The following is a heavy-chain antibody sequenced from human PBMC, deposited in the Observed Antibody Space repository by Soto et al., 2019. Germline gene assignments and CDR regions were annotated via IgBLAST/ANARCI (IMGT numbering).Heavy chain of an antibody. J-gene: IGHJ5*02. V-gene: IGHV2-5*01. CDR2: IYWNDDK. D-gene: IGHD2-15*01. CDR1: GFSPTTSGVG. CDR3: AHSLGYCSGGSCYYWFDP. Sequence: SGPTLVNPPQTLTLTCTFSGFSPTTSGVGVGWIRQPPGKALEWLALIYWNDDKRYSPSLKSRLTITKDTSKNQVVLTMTNMDPVDTATYYCAHSLGYCSGGSCYYWFDPWGQGTLVTVSS.